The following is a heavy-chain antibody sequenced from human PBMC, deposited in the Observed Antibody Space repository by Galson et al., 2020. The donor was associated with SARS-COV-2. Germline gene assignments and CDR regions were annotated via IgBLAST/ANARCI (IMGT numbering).Heavy chain of an antibody. J-gene: IGHJ4*02. V-gene: IGHV1-2*02. CDR1: GYTFTGYY. Sequence: ASVKVSCKASGYTFTGYYMHWVRQAPGQGLEWMGWINPNSGGTNYAQKFQGRVTMTRDTSISTAYMELSRLRSDDTAVYYCARVPPRIAGRFDYWGQGTLVTVSS. CDR3: ARVPPRIAGRFDY. CDR2: INPNSGGT. D-gene: IGHD6-13*01.